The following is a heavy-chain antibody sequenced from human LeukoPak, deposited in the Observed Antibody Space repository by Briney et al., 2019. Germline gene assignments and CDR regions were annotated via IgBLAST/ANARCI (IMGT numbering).Heavy chain of an antibody. CDR1: GFTFSSYG. Sequence: GGSLRLSCAASGFTFSSYGMSWVRQAPGKGLEWVGFIRSKAYGGTTEYAASVKGRFTISRDDSKSIAYLQMNSLKTEDTAVYYCTRAMGIAVAGFDYWGQGTLVTVSS. CDR3: TRAMGIAVAGFDY. V-gene: IGHV3-49*04. CDR2: IRSKAYGGTT. D-gene: IGHD6-19*01. J-gene: IGHJ4*02.